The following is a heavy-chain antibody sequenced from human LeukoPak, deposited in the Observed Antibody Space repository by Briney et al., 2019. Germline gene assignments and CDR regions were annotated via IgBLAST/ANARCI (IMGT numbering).Heavy chain of an antibody. V-gene: IGHV3-23*01. J-gene: IGHJ4*02. CDR3: AKDLRVGVFASCPGDY. CDR2: ISGGGAGT. Sequence: GGSLRLSCAASGFTSSNSAMSWVRQAPGKGLEWVSTISGGGAGTYYADSVKGRFTISRDNSKNTLYLQMNSLRAEDTAVYYCAKDLRVGVFASCPGDYWGQGTLVTVSS. D-gene: IGHD2-15*01. CDR1: GFTSSNSA.